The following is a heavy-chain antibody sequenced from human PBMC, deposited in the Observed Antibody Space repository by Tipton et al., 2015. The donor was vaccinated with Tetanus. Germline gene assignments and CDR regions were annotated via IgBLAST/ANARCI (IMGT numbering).Heavy chain of an antibody. V-gene: IGHV4-59*12. CDR3: ARGGLTPYEKDY. D-gene: IGHD3-3*01. J-gene: IGHJ4*02. CDR2: IYYSGST. CDR1: GGSISSYY. Sequence: TLSLTCTVSGGSISSYYWSWIRQPPGKGLERIGYIYYSGSTYYNPSLKSRVTISVDTSKNQFSLKLSSVTAADTAVYYCARGGLTPYEKDYWGQGTLVTVSS.